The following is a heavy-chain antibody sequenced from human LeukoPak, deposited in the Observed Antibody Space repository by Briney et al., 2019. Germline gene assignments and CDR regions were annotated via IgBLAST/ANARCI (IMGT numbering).Heavy chain of an antibody. D-gene: IGHD4-23*01. Sequence: GGSLRLSCAASGFTFSSYWMNWVRQAPGKGLVWVSRIASDGSSTTYAVSVKGRFSISRDNAKNTLYLQMNSLRVEDTAVYYCARGRPHGNDYWGQGTLVTVSS. CDR1: GFTFSSYW. V-gene: IGHV3-74*01. J-gene: IGHJ4*02. CDR3: ARGRPHGNDY. CDR2: IASDGSST.